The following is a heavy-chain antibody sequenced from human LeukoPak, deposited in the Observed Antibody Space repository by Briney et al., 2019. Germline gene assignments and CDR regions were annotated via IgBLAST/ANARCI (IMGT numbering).Heavy chain of an antibody. CDR3: ARTDYGDYVGIDY. CDR2: IYHSGST. V-gene: IGHV4-4*02. D-gene: IGHD4-17*01. Sequence: PSETLSLTCAVSGGSISSSNWWSWVRQPPGKGLEWIGEIYHSGSTNYNPSLESRVTISVDTSKNQFSLKLSSVTAADTAVYYCARTDYGDYVGIDYWGQGTLVTVSS. J-gene: IGHJ4*02. CDR1: GGSISSSNW.